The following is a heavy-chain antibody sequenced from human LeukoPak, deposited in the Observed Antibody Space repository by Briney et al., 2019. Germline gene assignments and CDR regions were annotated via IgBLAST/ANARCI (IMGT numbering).Heavy chain of an antibody. Sequence: SETLSLTCTVSGGSISSSSYYWGWIRQPPGKGLEWIGSIYYSGSTYYNPSLKSRVTISVDTSKNQFSLKLSTVTAADTAVYYCARLVRGVMRYYFDSWGQGTLVTVSS. D-gene: IGHD3-10*01. CDR3: ARLVRGVMRYYFDS. J-gene: IGHJ4*02. CDR1: GGSISSSSYY. CDR2: IYYSGST. V-gene: IGHV4-39*01.